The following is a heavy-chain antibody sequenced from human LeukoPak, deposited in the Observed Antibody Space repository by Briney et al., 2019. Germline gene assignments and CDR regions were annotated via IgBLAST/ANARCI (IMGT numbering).Heavy chain of an antibody. J-gene: IGHJ5*02. D-gene: IGHD2-2*01. V-gene: IGHV1-18*01. CDR2: ISVYNGNT. CDR1: GYTFTSCG. CDR3: ARAPYCSSTTCYFPYWFDP. Sequence: GASVKVSCKASGYTFTSCGISWARQAPGQGLEWVGWISVYNGNTNYAQKLQGSVTMTTDTSTSTAYIELRSLSSDDTAVYYCARAPYCSSTTCYFPYWFDPWGQGTLVTVSS.